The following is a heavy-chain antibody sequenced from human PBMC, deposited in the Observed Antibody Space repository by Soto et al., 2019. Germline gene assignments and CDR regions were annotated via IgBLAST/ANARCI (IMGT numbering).Heavy chain of an antibody. V-gene: IGHV1-2*02. CDR1: GYTFTCYY. CDR2: INPNSGGT. D-gene: IGHD6-13*01. CDR3: ARGKGIAPGLGFDP. Sequence: RXSVKVSCEASGYTFTCYYMHWGREAPGQGLEWMGWINPNSGGTNYAQKFQGRVTMTRDTSISTAYMDLSRLRSDDTAVYYCARGKGIAPGLGFDPWGQGTLVTVSS. J-gene: IGHJ5*02.